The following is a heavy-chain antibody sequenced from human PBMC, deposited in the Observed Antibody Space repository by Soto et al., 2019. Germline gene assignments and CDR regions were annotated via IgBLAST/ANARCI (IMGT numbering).Heavy chain of an antibody. J-gene: IGHJ4*02. D-gene: IGHD6-13*01. CDR1: GGTFSTYG. V-gene: IGHV1-69*18. CDR2: IIPNFGTP. Sequence: QVQLVQSGAEVKKPGSSVKVSRKSSGGTFSTYGINWVRQAPGQGLEWMGMIIPNFGTPTYAQKFRGRVSITADESTSTAYMELSSLTSDDTAFYYCARDGRSSSYDFWGQGTLVTVSS. CDR3: ARDGRSSSYDF.